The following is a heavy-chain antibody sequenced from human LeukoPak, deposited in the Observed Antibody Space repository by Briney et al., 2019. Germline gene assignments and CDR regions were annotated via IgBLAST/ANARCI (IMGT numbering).Heavy chain of an antibody. J-gene: IGHJ3*02. CDR3: AKDISGWYGSFAFDI. D-gene: IGHD6-19*01. CDR2: ISWNSGSI. Sequence: GGSLRLSCAASGFTFSSYAMSWVRQAPGKGLEWVSGISWNSGSIGHADSVKGRFTISRDNAKNSLYLQMNSLRAEDTAVYYCAKDISGWYGSFAFDIWGQGTMVTVSS. CDR1: GFTFSSYA. V-gene: IGHV3-9*01.